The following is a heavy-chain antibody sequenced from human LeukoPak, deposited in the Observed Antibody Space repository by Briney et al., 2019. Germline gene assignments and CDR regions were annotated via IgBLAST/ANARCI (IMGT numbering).Heavy chain of an antibody. CDR1: GFTFSSYG. V-gene: IGHV3-30*03. D-gene: IGHD3-22*01. J-gene: IGHJ4*02. Sequence: GGSLRLSCAASGFTFSSYGMHWVRQAPGKGLEWVAVISYDGSNKYYADSVKGRFTVFRDTSKNTVYLQMNNLRAEDTAVYYCARGTYGTSGNYRTHFDNWGQGTLVTVSS. CDR2: ISYDGSNK. CDR3: ARGTYGTSGNYRTHFDN.